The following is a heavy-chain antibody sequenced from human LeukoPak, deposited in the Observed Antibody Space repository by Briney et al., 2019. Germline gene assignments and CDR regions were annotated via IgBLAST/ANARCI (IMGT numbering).Heavy chain of an antibody. Sequence: GGPLRLSCAASGFTFSNYFMHWVRQAPGKGLEWVADIASDGSHTFYVESVKGRFTISRDNSKNTLYLQMNSLGPEDTAVYFCARERQDTVIHSGAFDIWGQGTMVTVSS. CDR2: IASDGSHT. CDR3: ARERQDTVIHSGAFDI. J-gene: IGHJ3*02. D-gene: IGHD2-21*02. CDR1: GFTFSNYF. V-gene: IGHV3-30-3*01.